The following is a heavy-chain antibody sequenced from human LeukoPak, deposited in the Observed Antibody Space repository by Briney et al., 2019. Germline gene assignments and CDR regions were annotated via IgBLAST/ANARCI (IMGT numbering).Heavy chain of an antibody. Sequence: SETLSLTCAVSGGSISSSTSYWGWIRQPPGKGLEWIGEINHSGSTNYNPSLKSRVTISVDRSKNQFSLKLSSVTAADTAVYYCARGRGIVVVTAIISKYYFDYWGQGTLVTVSS. D-gene: IGHD2-21*02. CDR3: ARGRGIVVVTAIISKYYFDY. CDR2: INHSGST. CDR1: GGSISSSTSY. V-gene: IGHV4-39*07. J-gene: IGHJ4*02.